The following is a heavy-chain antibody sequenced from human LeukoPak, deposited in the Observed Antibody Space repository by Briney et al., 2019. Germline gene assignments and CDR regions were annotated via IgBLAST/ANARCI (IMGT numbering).Heavy chain of an antibody. J-gene: IGHJ3*01. D-gene: IGHD3-10*01. CDR2: ISSGSTYI. V-gene: IGHV3-21*01. CDR3: ARGDGATPPDVFDV. Sequence: PGGSLRLSCTASGFTFSGYSMNWVRQAPGKGLQWVSSISSGSTYIYYADSLKGRFTISRDNTKNSLYLQMNSLRGEDAAVYYCARGDGATPPDVFDVWGQGTMVTVSS. CDR1: GFTFSGYS.